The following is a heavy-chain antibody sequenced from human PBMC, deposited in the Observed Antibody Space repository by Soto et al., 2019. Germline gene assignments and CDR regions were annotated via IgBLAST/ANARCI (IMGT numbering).Heavy chain of an antibody. J-gene: IGHJ6*03. V-gene: IGHV3-33*01. CDR3: ARERGGPNYMDV. CDR1: GFTFSSYG. CDR2: IWYDGSNK. Sequence: GGSLRLSCAASGFTFSSYGMHWVRQAPGKGLEWVAVIWYDGSNKYYADSVKGRFTISRDNSKNTLYLQMNSLRAEDTAVYYCARERGGPNYMDVWGKGTTVTVSS.